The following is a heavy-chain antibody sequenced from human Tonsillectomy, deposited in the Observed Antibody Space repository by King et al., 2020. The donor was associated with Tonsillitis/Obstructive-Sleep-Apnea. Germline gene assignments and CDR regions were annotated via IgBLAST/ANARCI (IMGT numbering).Heavy chain of an antibody. CDR1: GYTFSDYY. J-gene: IGHJ6*02. CDR3: ARVRETVMDV. D-gene: IGHD3-10*01. V-gene: IGHV1-2*02. Sequence: QLVRSGAEVKKPGASVKVACKASGYTFSDYYMYWVRQAPGQGLEWMGWINPNSGGTKYAQKFQGRVTMTRDTSISTAYMELSRLRSDDTAVYYCARVRETVMDVWGQGTTVTVSS. CDR2: INPNSGGT.